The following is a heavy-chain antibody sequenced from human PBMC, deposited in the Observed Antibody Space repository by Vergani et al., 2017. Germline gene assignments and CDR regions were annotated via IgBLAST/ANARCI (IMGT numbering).Heavy chain of an antibody. CDR3: ASRDITIFGVVIIMSYYYYGMDV. CDR2: IIPIFGTA. D-gene: IGHD3-3*01. J-gene: IGHJ6*02. V-gene: IGHV1-69*01. CDR1: GGTFSSYA. Sequence: QVQLVQSGAEVKKPGSSVKVSCKASGGTFSSYAISWVRQAPGQGLEWMGGIIPIFGTANYAQKFQGGVTITADESTSTTYQELSSLRSEDTAVYYCASRDITIFGVVIIMSYYYYGMDVWGQGTTVTVSS.